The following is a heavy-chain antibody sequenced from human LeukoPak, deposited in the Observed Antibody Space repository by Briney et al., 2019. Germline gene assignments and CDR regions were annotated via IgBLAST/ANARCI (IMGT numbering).Heavy chain of an antibody. CDR1: GFTFTTYW. V-gene: IGHV3-7*04. Sequence: GGSLRLSCAASGFTFTTYWMSWVRQAPGKGLEWVATISPDGSEKYYVDSVKGRFTISRDNAKNSLDLQMSSLRADDTAVYYCARGGSSRFDQWGQGTLVTVSS. D-gene: IGHD6-13*01. CDR3: ARGGSSRFDQ. CDR2: ISPDGSEK. J-gene: IGHJ4*02.